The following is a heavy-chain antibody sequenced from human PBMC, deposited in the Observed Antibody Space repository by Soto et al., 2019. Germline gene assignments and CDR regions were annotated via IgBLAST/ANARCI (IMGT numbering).Heavy chain of an antibody. V-gene: IGHV3-30*18. CDR1: GFTFNTYG. Sequence: GGSLRLSCAASGFTFNTYGMHWVRQAPGKGLEWVAVISYDGSNKYYADSVKGRFTISRDNSKNTLYLRMNSLRVEDTAVYYCAKGHTGGIWGQGTMVTVS. CDR3: AKGHTGGI. D-gene: IGHD2-8*02. J-gene: IGHJ3*02. CDR2: ISYDGSNK.